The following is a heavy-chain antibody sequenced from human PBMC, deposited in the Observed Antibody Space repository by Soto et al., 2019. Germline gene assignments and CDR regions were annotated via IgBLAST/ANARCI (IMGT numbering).Heavy chain of an antibody. Sequence: LVNPTQTLTLTCTFSGFSLSTSGMRVSWIRQPPGKALEWLARIDWDDDKFYSTSLKTRLTISKDTSKNQVVLTMTNMDPVDTATYYCARMGLYDYVWGSSDYSGKGTRLTVSS. V-gene: IGHV2-70*04. J-gene: IGHJ4*02. CDR1: GFSLSTSGMR. CDR2: IDWDDDK. CDR3: ARMGLYDYVWGSSDY. D-gene: IGHD3-16*01.